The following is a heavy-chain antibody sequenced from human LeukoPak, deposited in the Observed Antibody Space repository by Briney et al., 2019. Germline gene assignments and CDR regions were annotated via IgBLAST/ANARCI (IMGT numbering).Heavy chain of an antibody. CDR3: ARVQGVPNNHDAFDI. D-gene: IGHD3-10*01. J-gene: IGHJ3*02. CDR1: GFTFSSYA. Sequence: GRSLRLSCAASGFTFSSYAIHWVRQAPGKGLEWVAVISHDGSNKYDADSVKGRFTISRDNSKNTLYLQMNSLRAEDTAVYYCARVQGVPNNHDAFDIWGQGTMVTVSS. V-gene: IGHV3-30-3*01. CDR2: ISHDGSNK.